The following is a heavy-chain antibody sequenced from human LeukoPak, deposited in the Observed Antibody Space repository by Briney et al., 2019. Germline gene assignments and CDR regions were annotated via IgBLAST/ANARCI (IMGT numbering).Heavy chain of an antibody. J-gene: IGHJ4*02. CDR1: GGSISSYY. D-gene: IGHD6-13*01. CDR3: ARSIGAVWYFDY. CDR2: IYYSGSS. V-gene: IGHV4-59*01. Sequence: SETLSLTCTVSGGSISSYYWSWIRQPPGKGLEWIGYIYYSGSSNYNPSLKSRVTISIATSKYQFSLKLSSVTAADTAIYYCARSIGAVWYFDYWGQGTLVTVSS.